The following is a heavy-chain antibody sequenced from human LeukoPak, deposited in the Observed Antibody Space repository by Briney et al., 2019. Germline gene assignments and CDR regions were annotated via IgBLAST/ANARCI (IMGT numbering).Heavy chain of an antibody. CDR3: ARLRRTSDSSGYYYYYDY. Sequence: PGGSLRLSCAASGLGFSSFSFNWIRQAPGKGLEWVSSITPTTSYIYYADSVRGRFTTSRENAKNSLYLQMNSLRAEDTAVYYCARLRRTSDSSGYYYYYDYWGQGTLVTVSP. V-gene: IGHV3-21*01. J-gene: IGHJ4*02. D-gene: IGHD3-22*01. CDR1: GLGFSSFS. CDR2: ITPTTSYI.